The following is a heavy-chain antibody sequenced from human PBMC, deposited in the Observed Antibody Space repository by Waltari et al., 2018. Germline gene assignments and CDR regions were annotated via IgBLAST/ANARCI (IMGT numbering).Heavy chain of an antibody. J-gene: IGHJ5*02. CDR1: GGSISSGDYY. CDR3: ARSYYDFWSGYNWFDP. D-gene: IGHD3-3*01. CDR2: LYYRGST. Sequence: QVQLQESGPGLVKPSQTLSLTCTVSGGSISSGDYYWSWIRQPPGKGLAWIGYLYYRGSTYYNPSLKSRVTISVDTSKNQFSLKLSSVTAADTAVYYCARSYYDFWSGYNWFDPWGQGTLVTVSS. V-gene: IGHV4-30-4*08.